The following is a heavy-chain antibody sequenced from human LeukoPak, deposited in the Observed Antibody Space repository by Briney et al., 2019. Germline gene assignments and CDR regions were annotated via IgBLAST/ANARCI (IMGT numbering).Heavy chain of an antibody. J-gene: IGHJ3*02. CDR1: GGTFSSYA. CDR2: IIPILGIA. CDR3: ARDLYYYDSSGRSRAFDI. D-gene: IGHD3-22*01. Sequence: ASVKVSCKASGGTFSSYAISWVRQAPGQGLEWMGRIIPILGIANYAQKFQGRVTITADKSTGTAYMELSSLRSEDTAVYYCARDLYYYDSSGRSRAFDIWGQGTMVTVSS. V-gene: IGHV1-69*04.